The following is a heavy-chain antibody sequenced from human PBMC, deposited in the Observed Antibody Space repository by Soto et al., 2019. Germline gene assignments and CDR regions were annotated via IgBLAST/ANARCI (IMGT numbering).Heavy chain of an antibody. CDR1: GGSVSTYH. Sequence: SETLSLTCIVSGGSVSTYHLSWIRQPPGKGLEWIGYVYYTGSTNYNPSLKSRVTISVDTSKNQFSLKVSSVTAADTAVYYCARGEELLWFGEFSEEYYFEYWGQGTLVTVSS. D-gene: IGHD3-10*01. J-gene: IGHJ4*02. V-gene: IGHV4-59*02. CDR2: VYYTGST. CDR3: ARGEELLWFGEFSEEYYFEY.